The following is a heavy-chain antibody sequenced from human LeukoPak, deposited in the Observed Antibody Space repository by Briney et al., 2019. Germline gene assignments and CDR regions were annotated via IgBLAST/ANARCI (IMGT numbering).Heavy chain of an antibody. D-gene: IGHD3-9*01. CDR1: GYSISSGYY. CDR3: ARSPHILTGENFDY. CDR2: VYHVGTT. Sequence: SETLSLTCTVSGYSISSGYYWGWIRQPPGKGLEWIGVYHVGTTDYNPSLKSRVTISVDGSKNQFSLKLSSVTAADTAVYYCARSPHILTGENFDYWGQGTLVTVSS. J-gene: IGHJ4*02. V-gene: IGHV4-38-2*02.